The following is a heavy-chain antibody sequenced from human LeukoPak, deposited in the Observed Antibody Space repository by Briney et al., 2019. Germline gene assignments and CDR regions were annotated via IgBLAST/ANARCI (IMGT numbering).Heavy chain of an antibody. CDR1: GGSISSSSYY. CDR3: ARQTLGYCSSTSCYNAFDI. Sequence: SETLSLTCTVSGGSISSSSYYWGWIRQPPGKGLEWIGSIYYSGSTYYNPSLKSRVTISVDTSKNQFSLKLSSVTAADTAVYYCARQTLGYCSSTSCYNAFDIWGQGTMVTVSS. J-gene: IGHJ3*02. CDR2: IYYSGST. V-gene: IGHV4-39*01. D-gene: IGHD2-2*02.